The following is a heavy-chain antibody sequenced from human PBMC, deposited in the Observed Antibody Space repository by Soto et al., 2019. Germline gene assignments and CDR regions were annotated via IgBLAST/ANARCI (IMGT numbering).Heavy chain of an antibody. J-gene: IGHJ4*02. CDR1: GGSIDRSNYY. V-gene: IGHV4-39*01. D-gene: IGHD2-21*01. CDR3: ASHFGAVVIKGWGY. Sequence: QLQLQESGPGLVKPSETLSLTCTVSGGSIDRSNYYWDWIRQPPGKGLEWIGTTYYNGNAYYNPYLHSRVTKSVDTSKNQFSLKLISVTAADTAVYYCASHFGAVVIKGWGYWGQGTLVTVSS. CDR2: TYYNGNA.